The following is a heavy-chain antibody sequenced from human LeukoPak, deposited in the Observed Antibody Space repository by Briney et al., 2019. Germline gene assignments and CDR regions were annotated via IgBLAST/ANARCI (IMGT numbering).Heavy chain of an antibody. Sequence: GGSLRLSCAASGFTFSSYWMHWVRQAPGKGLVWVSRINSDGSSTSYADSVKGRFTISRDNAKNSLYLQMNSLRAEDTAVYYCARDTSGWYGLFDYWGQGTLVTVSS. J-gene: IGHJ4*02. CDR3: ARDTSGWYGLFDY. V-gene: IGHV3-74*01. D-gene: IGHD6-19*01. CDR2: INSDGSST. CDR1: GFTFSSYW.